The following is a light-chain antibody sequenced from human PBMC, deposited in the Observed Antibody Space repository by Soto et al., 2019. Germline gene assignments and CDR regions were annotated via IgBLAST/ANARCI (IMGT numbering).Light chain of an antibody. J-gene: IGKJ5*01. CDR2: ASS. CDR1: QGISSY. CDR3: QQLNTFPVT. V-gene: IGKV1-9*01. Sequence: DIQLTQSPSFLSASVGDRVTITCRASQGISSYLAWYQQTPGKAPKLLIYASSSLQSGVPSRFSGSGSGKEFTLTISSLQPEDFATYYCQQLNTFPVTFGQGTRLDI.